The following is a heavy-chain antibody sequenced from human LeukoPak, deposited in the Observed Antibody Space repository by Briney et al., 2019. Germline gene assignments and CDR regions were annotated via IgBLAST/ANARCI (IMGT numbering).Heavy chain of an antibody. CDR2: IRYDGSNK. V-gene: IGHV3-30*02. Sequence: PGGSLRLSCAASGFTFSSYGMHWVRQAPGKGLEWVAFIRYDGSNKYYAVSVKGRFTISRDNSKNTLYLQMNSLRAEDTAVYYCSGSGTYYYYYYMDVWGKGTTVTISS. D-gene: IGHD3-10*01. CDR1: GFTFSSYG. J-gene: IGHJ6*03. CDR3: SGSGTYYYYYYMDV.